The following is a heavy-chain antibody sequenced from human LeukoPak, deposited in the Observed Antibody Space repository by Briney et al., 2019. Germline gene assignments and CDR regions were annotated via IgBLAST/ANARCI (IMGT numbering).Heavy chain of an antibody. V-gene: IGHV4-4*07. CDR1: GGSISSYY. Sequence: SETLSLTCTVSGGSISSYYWSWIRQPAGKGLEWIGRIYTSGSTNYNPSLKSRVTMSVDTSKNQFSLKLSSVTAADTAVYYCARVSVTTGIYYFDYWGQGTLVTVSS. CDR3: ARVSVTTGIYYFDY. CDR2: IYTSGST. D-gene: IGHD4-17*01. J-gene: IGHJ4*02.